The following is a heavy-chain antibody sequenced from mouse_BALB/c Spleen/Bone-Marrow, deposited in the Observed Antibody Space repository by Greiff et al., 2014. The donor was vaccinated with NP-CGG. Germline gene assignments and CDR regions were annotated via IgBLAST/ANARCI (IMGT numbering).Heavy chain of an antibody. J-gene: IGHJ4*01. CDR3: IYYGNPYAMDY. Sequence: VQLQESGAELVKPGASVKLSCKASGYTFTSYYMYWVKQRPGQGLEWIGEINPSNGGTNFNEKFKSKATLTVDKSSSTPYMQLSSLTSEDSAVYYCIYYGNPYAMDYWGQGTSVTVSS. V-gene: IGHV1S81*02. CDR2: INPSNGGT. D-gene: IGHD2-1*01. CDR1: GYTFTSYY.